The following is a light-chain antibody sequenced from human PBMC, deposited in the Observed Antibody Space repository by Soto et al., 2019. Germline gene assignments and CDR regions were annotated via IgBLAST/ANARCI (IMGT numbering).Light chain of an antibody. CDR2: DTS. CDR1: AGAVTSGHY. Sequence: QAVVTQEPSLTVSPGGTVTLTCGSSAGAVTSGHYPYWFQQRPGQAPRTLIYDTSNKHSWTPARFSGSLLGGQAALTLSGAQPEDEAEYHCLLSYSGARVFGGGTQLTVL. J-gene: IGLJ3*02. V-gene: IGLV7-46*01. CDR3: LLSYSGARV.